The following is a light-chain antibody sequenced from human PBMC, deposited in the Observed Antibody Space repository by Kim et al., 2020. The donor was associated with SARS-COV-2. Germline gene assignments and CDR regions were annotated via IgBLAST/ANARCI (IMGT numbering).Light chain of an antibody. CDR1: KLGDKY. Sequence: SYELTQPPSVSVSPGQTASITCSGDKLGDKYACWYQQKPGQSPVLVIYQDSKRPSGIPERFSGSNSGNTATLTISGTQAMDEADYYCQAWDSSTVVFDGG. CDR3: QAWDSSTVV. J-gene: IGLJ2*01. V-gene: IGLV3-1*01. CDR2: QDS.